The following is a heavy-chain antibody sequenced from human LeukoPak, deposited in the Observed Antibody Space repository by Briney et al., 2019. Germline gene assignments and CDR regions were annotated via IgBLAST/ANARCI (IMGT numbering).Heavy chain of an antibody. CDR2: LYPGDSDT. CDR3: ARHDLVGITTY. D-gene: IGHD1-26*01. J-gene: IGHJ4*02. Sequence: GESLKIPCKGSADNFSTYCFGWVRQMPGKGLEWMGSLYPGDSDTRYSPSFHGQLTISADKSAPTAYLQWSSLEASDTAIYYCARHDLVGITTYWGQGTLVTVST. CDR1: ADNFSTYC. V-gene: IGHV5-51*01.